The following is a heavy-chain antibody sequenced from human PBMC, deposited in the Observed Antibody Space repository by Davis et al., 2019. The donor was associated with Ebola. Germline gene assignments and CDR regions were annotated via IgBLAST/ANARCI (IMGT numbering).Heavy chain of an antibody. D-gene: IGHD2-8*02. J-gene: IGHJ5*02. CDR3: AADRFFPGWFDP. V-gene: IGHV1-58*01. CDR1: GFTFTTST. CDR2: IVVGSGNT. Sequence: SVKVSCKASGFTFTTSTVQWVRQARGQRLEWIGWIVVGSGNTNYAQKFQERVTITRDMSTSTAYMELSSLRSEDTAVYYCAADRFFPGWFDPWGQGTPVTVSS.